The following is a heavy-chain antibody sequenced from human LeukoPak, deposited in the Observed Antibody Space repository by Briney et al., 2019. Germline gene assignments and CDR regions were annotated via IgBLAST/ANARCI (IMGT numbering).Heavy chain of an antibody. CDR2: ITAIFRTT. CDR1: GGTFNSYA. CDR3: ARHSGYHSTMYLDY. J-gene: IGHJ4*02. V-gene: IGHV1-69*13. D-gene: IGHD3-22*01. Sequence: ASVKVSCKTSGGTFNSYAISWVRQAPGQGLEWMGGITAIFRTTNYAQKFQGRVTITADESMSTVYMELSSLRSKDTAVYYCARHSGYHSTMYLDYWGQGTLVTVSS.